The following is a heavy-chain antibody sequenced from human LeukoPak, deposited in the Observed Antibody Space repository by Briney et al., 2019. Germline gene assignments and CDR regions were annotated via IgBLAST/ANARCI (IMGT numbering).Heavy chain of an antibody. D-gene: IGHD6-13*01. CDR2: IYHSGST. Sequence: PSETLSLTRTVSGYSISSGYYWGWIRQPPGKGLEWIGSIYHSGSTYYNPSLKSRVTISVDTSKNQFSLKLSSVTAADTAVYYCARDTSRYSSSWLFDYWGQGTLVTVSS. V-gene: IGHV4-38-2*02. J-gene: IGHJ4*02. CDR3: ARDTSRYSSSWLFDY. CDR1: GYSISSGYY.